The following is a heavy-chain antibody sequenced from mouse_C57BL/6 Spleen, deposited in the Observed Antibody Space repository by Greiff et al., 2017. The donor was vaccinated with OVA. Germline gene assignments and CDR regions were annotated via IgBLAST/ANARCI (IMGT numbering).Heavy chain of an antibody. CDR3: ARGYDYSWFAY. CDR2: IYPGDGDT. CDR1: GYAFSSYW. J-gene: IGHJ3*01. D-gene: IGHD2-4*01. Sequence: QVQLKQSGAELVKPGASVKISCKASGYAFSSYWMNWVKQRPGKGLEWIGQIYPGDGDTNYNGKFKGKATLTADKSSSTAYMQLSSLTSEDSAVYFCARGYDYSWFAYWGQGTLVTVSA. V-gene: IGHV1-80*01.